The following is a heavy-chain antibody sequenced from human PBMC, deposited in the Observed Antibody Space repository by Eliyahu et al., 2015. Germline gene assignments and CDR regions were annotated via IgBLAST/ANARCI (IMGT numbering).Heavy chain of an antibody. Sequence: VQLQESGPGLVKPSETLSLTCTVSGGSISSYYWSWIRQPAGKGLEWIGRIYTSGSTNYNPSLKSRVTMSVDTSKNQFSLKLSSVTAADTAVYYCARDGRARIAVAGPAYXYMDVWGKGTTVTVSS. J-gene: IGHJ6*03. D-gene: IGHD6-19*01. CDR3: ARDGRARIAVAGPAYXYMDV. CDR2: IYTSGST. V-gene: IGHV4-4*07. CDR1: GGSISSYY.